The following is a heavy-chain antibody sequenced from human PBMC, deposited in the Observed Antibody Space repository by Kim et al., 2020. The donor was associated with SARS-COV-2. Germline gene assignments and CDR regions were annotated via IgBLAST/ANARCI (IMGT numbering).Heavy chain of an antibody. V-gene: IGHV3-33*01. D-gene: IGHD3-10*01. CDR3: ARDREARYFDY. CDR1: GFTFSSYG. J-gene: IGHJ4*02. Sequence: GGSLRLSCAASGFTFSSYGMHWVRQAPGKGLEWVAVIWYDGSDIYYSDSVKGRFTISRDNSKNTLYLQMNSLRAEDTAMYYCARDREARYFDYWGQGTLGTVCS. CDR2: IWYDGSDI.